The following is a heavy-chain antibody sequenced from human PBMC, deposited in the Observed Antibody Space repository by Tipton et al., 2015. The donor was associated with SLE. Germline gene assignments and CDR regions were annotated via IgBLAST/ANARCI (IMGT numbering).Heavy chain of an antibody. CDR1: GGSISTGGYY. V-gene: IGHV4-31*03. Sequence: TLSLTCTVSGGSISTGGYYWSWIRQHPGKGLEWIGYIYNSGGTDYNPSLRSRVTVSVDTSKNQFSLRLNSVTAVDTAVYYCARTFYGGGDAFDVWGQGTKVSVSS. D-gene: IGHD4-17*01. J-gene: IGHJ3*01. CDR2: IYNSGGT. CDR3: ARTFYGGGDAFDV.